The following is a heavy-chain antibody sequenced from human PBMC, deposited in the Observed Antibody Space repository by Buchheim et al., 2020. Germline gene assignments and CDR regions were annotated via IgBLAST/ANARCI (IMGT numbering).Heavy chain of an antibody. CDR1: GYTFTSYG. CDR2: ISAYNGNT. CDR3: ASESLTYYYDSSGYYYPYYFDY. Sequence: QVQLVQSGAEVKKPGASVKVSCKASGYTFTSYGISWVRQAPGQGLEWMGWISAYNGNTNYAQKLQGRVTMTTDTSTSTAYMELRSLRSDDTAVYYCASESLTYYYDSSGYYYPYYFDYWGQGTL. D-gene: IGHD3-22*01. V-gene: IGHV1-18*01. J-gene: IGHJ4*02.